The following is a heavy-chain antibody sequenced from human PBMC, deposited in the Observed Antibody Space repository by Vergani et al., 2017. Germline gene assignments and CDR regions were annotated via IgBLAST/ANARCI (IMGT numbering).Heavy chain of an antibody. CDR1: GGSISSYY. V-gene: IGHV4-4*07. CDR2: IYTSGST. D-gene: IGHD3-9*01. CDR3: ARSPTDXDILTGYYPTFFDY. J-gene: IGHJ4*02. Sequence: QVQLQESGPGLVKPSETLSLTCTVSGGSISSYYWSWIRQPAGKGLEWIGRIYTSGSTNYNPSLKSRVTMSVDTSKNQFSLKLSSVTAADTAVYYCARSPTDXDILTGYYPTFFDYWGQGTLVTVSS.